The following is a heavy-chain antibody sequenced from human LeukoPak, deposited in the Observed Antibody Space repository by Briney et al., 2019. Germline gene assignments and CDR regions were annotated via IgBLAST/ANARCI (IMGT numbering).Heavy chain of an antibody. CDR2: IYYTGST. J-gene: IGHJ1*01. V-gene: IGHV4-59*08. Sequence: SETLSLTCTVSVGSINSYYWSWIRQPPGKGLECIGHIYYTGSTYYKPSLESRVTISGDTSKNQFSLKLTSVTAADTAVYYCASRGISRGSEYFQDWGQGTLVTVSS. D-gene: IGHD2/OR15-2a*01. CDR3: ASRGISRGSEYFQD. CDR1: VGSINSYY.